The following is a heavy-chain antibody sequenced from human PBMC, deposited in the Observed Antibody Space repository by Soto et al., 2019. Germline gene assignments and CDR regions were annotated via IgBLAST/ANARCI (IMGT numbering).Heavy chain of an antibody. D-gene: IGHD3-22*01. J-gene: IGHJ4*02. CDR2: ISRYGDIT. CDR3: AKDRYLDHDSRGYLFDN. Sequence: GSPRLSCAASGFTFSSYAMTWVRQDPGKGLEWVSAISRYGDITYYADSVEGRFSISRDNSKNTLYLQMNSLRAEDTAVYYCAKDRYLDHDSRGYLFDNWGQGTLVTVSS. V-gene: IGHV3-23*01. CDR1: GFTFSSYA.